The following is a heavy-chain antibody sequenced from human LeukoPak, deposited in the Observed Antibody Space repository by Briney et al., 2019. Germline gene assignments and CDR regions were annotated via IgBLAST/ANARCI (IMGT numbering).Heavy chain of an antibody. CDR2: INSDGSST. D-gene: IGHD6-6*01. Sequence: GSLRLSCAASGFTFSSYWMHWVRQAPGKGLVWVSRINSDGSSTSYADSVKGRFTISRDNAKNTLYLQMNSLRVEDTAVYYCARESLLIAAPFDYWGQGTLVTVSS. CDR3: ARESLLIAAPFDY. J-gene: IGHJ4*02. V-gene: IGHV3-74*01. CDR1: GFTFSSYW.